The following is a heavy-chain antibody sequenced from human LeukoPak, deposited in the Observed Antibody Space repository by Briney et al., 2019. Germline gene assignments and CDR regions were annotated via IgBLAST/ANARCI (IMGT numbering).Heavy chain of an antibody. Sequence: GGSLRLSCTASGYIFSRYSMNWVRQAPGRGLEWVAYIAYTGTIHYADSVRGRFVISRDNAKNSLYLQMNSLRADDTAVYYCARDLHSLDYWGQGTRVTVSS. CDR2: IAYTGTI. CDR3: ARDLHSLDY. J-gene: IGHJ4*02. V-gene: IGHV3-48*01. CDR1: GYIFSRYS.